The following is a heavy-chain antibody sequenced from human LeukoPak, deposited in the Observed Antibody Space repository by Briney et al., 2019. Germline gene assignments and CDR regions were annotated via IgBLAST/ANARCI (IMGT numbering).Heavy chain of an antibody. CDR1: GGSISSSSYY. CDR2: IYTSGST. CDR3: ARSPLTYYFDY. Sequence: SETLSLTCTVSGGSISSSSYYWSWIRQPAGKGLEWIGRIYTSGSTNYNPSLKSRVTMSVDTSKNQFSLKLSSVTAADTAVYYCARSPLTYYFDYWGQGTLVTVSS. J-gene: IGHJ4*02. V-gene: IGHV4-61*02.